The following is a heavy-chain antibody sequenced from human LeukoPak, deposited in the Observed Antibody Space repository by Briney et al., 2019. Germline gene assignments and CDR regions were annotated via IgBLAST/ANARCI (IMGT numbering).Heavy chain of an antibody. J-gene: IGHJ5*02. Sequence: SVKVSCKASGGTFSSYAISWVRQAPGQGLEWMGGIIPIFGTANYAQKFQGRVTMTRDMSTSTDYMELSSLRSEDTAVYYCARDQSGEWELVSGWWFDPWGQGTLVTVSS. CDR1: GGTFSSYA. CDR3: ARDQSGEWELVSGWWFDP. D-gene: IGHD1-26*01. CDR2: IIPIFGTA. V-gene: IGHV1-69*05.